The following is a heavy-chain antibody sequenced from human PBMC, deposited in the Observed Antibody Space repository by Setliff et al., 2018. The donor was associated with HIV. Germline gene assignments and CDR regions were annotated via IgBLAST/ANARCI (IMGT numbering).Heavy chain of an antibody. V-gene: IGHV3-48*01. CDR3: ARATFGGVIAYFDS. D-gene: IGHD3-16*02. CDR2: IISGSSTV. CDR1: GVTFFSTYS. Sequence: PGGSLRLSCAGSGVTFFSTYSMNWVRQAPGKGLECVAYIISGSSTVYYADSVKGRFTVSRDNAKNSVYLEMNSLRAEDTAVYYCARATFGGVIAYFDSWGQGALVTVSS. J-gene: IGHJ4*02.